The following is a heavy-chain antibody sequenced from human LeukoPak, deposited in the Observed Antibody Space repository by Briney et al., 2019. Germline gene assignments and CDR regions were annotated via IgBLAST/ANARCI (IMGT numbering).Heavy chain of an antibody. V-gene: IGHV3-43*02. CDR3: AKDAARTFDF. CDR2: ISADGGST. CDR1: GFTFDDYV. J-gene: IGHJ4*02. Sequence: GGSLRLSCAATGFTFDDYVMHWVRQAPGKGLEWVSLISADGGSTYYADSVKGRFTISRDNNKNSLYLQMNSLRSEDTALYYCAKDAARTFDFWGQGTLVTVSS.